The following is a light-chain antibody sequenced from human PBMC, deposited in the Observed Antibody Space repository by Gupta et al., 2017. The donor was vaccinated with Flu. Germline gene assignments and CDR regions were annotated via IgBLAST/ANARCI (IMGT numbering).Light chain of an antibody. CDR3: HSTANGDGWV. J-gene: IGLJ3*02. Sequence: SAALTQPPSVSVSPGQTARITCSGDAFPSQYASWYQQRPGQAPILLLYKDSERPAGIPERFSGSSAGTTVTVTISGGQAEDAADYYCHSTANGDGWVFGGGTKLTVL. CDR2: KDS. V-gene: IGLV3-25*03. CDR1: AFPSQY.